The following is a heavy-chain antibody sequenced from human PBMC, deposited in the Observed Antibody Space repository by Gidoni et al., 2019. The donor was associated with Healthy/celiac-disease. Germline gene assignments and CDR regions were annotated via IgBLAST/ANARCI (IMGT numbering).Heavy chain of an antibody. CDR2: ISWNSGSI. CDR3: AKARGHSSSWPYFDY. CDR1: GFTFDDYA. D-gene: IGHD6-13*01. V-gene: IGHV3-9*01. J-gene: IGHJ4*02. Sequence: EVQLVESGGGLVQPGRSLRLSCAASGFTFDDYAMHWVRQAPGKGLEWVSGISWNSGSIGYADSVKGRFTISRDNAKNSLYLQMNSLRAEDTASYYCAKARGHSSSWPYFDYWGQGTLVTVSS.